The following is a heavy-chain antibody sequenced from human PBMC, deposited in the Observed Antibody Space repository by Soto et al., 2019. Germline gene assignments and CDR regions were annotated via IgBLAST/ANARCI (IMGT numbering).Heavy chain of an antibody. Sequence: LRLSCAASGFTFSSYAMSWVRQAPGKGLEWVSAISGSGGSTYYADSVKGRFTISRDNSKNTLYLQMNSLRAEDTAVYYCAKAGRGTPWLSNYYYYGMDVWGQGTTVTVSS. CDR3: AKAGRGTPWLSNYYYYGMDV. J-gene: IGHJ6*02. D-gene: IGHD3-22*01. CDR1: GFTFSSYA. CDR2: ISGSGGST. V-gene: IGHV3-23*01.